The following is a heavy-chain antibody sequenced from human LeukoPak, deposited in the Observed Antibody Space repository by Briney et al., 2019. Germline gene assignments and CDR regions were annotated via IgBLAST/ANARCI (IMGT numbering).Heavy chain of an antibody. CDR3: ARDDPRGYYGSGSYYIGSYFDY. CDR2: IYTSGST. J-gene: IGHJ4*02. D-gene: IGHD3-10*01. V-gene: IGHV4-4*07. Sequence: SETLSLTCTVSGGSISIYYWSWIRQPAGKGLEWIGRIYTSGSTNYNPSLKSRVTISVDKSKNQFSLKLSSVTAADTAVYYCARDDPRGYYGSGSYYIGSYFDYWGQGTLVTVSS. CDR1: GGSISIYY.